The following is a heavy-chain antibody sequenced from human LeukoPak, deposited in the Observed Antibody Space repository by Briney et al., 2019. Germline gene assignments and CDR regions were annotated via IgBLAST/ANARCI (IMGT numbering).Heavy chain of an antibody. V-gene: IGHV5-10-1*01. D-gene: IGHD2-15*01. Sequence: GESLRISCKGSGYSFTSYWISWVRQMPGKGLEWMGTIDPSDSYTNYSPSFQGHVTISADKSISTAYLQWSSLKASDTAMYYCARHGVVAPNNWYFGLWGRGTLVTVSS. CDR3: ARHGVVAPNNWYFGL. J-gene: IGHJ2*01. CDR1: GYSFTSYW. CDR2: IDPSDSYT.